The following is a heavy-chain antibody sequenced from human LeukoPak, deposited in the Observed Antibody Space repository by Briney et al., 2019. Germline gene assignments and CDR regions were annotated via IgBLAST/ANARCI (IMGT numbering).Heavy chain of an antibody. CDR1: GFTFSSYS. CDR2: IKTDGSEK. Sequence: GGSLRLSCAASGFTFSSYSMNWVRQAPGKGLEWVANIKTDGSEKYYADSMKGRFTISRDNAKNSLYLQMNSLRAEDTAVYYCAIYNWNTQREIDYWGQGTLVTVSS. V-gene: IGHV3-7*01. CDR3: AIYNWNTQREIDY. J-gene: IGHJ4*02. D-gene: IGHD1/OR15-1a*01.